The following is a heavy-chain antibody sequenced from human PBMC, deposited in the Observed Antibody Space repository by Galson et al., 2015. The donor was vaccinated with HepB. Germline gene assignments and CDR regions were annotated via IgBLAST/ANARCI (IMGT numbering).Heavy chain of an antibody. CDR3: ARDRFHSLDY. J-gene: IGHJ4*02. CDR2: ISINSGDT. CDR1: GYTFTTNG. V-gene: IGHV1-18*04. Sequence: SVKVSCKASGYTFTTNGISWLRQAPGQGLEWLGWISINSGDTHYAQRLQGRVTLARDTSTDTAYMELRRLRSDDAAVYYCARDRFHSLDYWGQGTVVTVSS.